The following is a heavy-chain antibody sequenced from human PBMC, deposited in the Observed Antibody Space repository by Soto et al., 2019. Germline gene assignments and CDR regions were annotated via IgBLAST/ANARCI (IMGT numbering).Heavy chain of an antibody. J-gene: IGHJ3*02. CDR1: GFTFSTYP. Sequence: XGGLRLTCAASGFTFSTYPLNWVRQAPGKGLEWVSSISTSGDSTYYEDSLRGRFTISGDNARASLYLQMDSLRVEDTAMYYCTRDGEPIWGQGTMVTVSS. CDR3: TRDGEPI. CDR2: ISTSGDST. V-gene: IGHV3-21*01. D-gene: IGHD3-3*01.